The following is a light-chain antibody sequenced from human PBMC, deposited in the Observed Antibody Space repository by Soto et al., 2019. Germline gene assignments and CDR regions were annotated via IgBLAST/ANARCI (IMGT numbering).Light chain of an antibody. CDR3: SSYAGSNILM. V-gene: IGLV2-8*01. CDR2: EVS. J-gene: IGLJ3*02. Sequence: QSVLTQPPSASGSPGKSVTISCTGTSSDVGDFNYVSWYQQHTGKAPKLMIYEVSKRPSGVPDRFSGSKSGNTASLTVSGLQAEDEADYCCSSYAGSNILMFGGGTKLTVL. CDR1: SSDVGDFNY.